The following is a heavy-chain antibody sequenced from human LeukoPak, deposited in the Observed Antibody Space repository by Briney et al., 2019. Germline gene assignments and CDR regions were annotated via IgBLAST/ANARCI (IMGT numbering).Heavy chain of an antibody. CDR3: AKGLYGDYVEYFDY. V-gene: IGHV3-23*01. CDR1: GFTFSSYA. CDR2: ISGSGGST. Sequence: GGSPRLSCAASGFTFSSYAMSWVRQAPGKGLEWVSAISGSGGSTYYADSVKGRFTISRDNSKNTLYLQMNSLRAEDTAVYYCAKGLYGDYVEYFDYWGQGTLVTVSS. D-gene: IGHD4-17*01. J-gene: IGHJ4*02.